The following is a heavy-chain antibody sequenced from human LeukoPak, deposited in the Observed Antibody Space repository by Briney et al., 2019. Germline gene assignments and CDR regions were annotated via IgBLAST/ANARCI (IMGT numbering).Heavy chain of an antibody. D-gene: IGHD3-10*01. CDR3: ARSSYGAGSKPYWVDY. V-gene: IGHV4-39*01. CDR1: GGSISSSSYY. J-gene: IGHJ4*02. Sequence: SETLSLTCTVSGGSISSSSYYWAWIRQPPGKGLEYIGSYSGSTYNNPSLKSRVTISVDTSKKQFSLKLSSVTAADTAVYFCARSSYGAGSKPYWVDYWGQRTLVTVSS. CDR2: YSGST.